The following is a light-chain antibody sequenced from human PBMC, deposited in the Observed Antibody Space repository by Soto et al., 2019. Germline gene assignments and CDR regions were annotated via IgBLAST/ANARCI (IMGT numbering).Light chain of an antibody. CDR3: QQRSNWPIFT. V-gene: IGKV3-11*01. Sequence: EMVLTHSPGTLPLFPGEIATPSCRAIQSVSAFLAWYQQKPGQAPRLPIYDAPKRAPGIPARFSGSGSGTDFTLTISSLEPEDSAVYYCQQRSNWPIFTFGPGTKV. CDR1: QSVSAF. CDR2: DAP. J-gene: IGKJ3*01.